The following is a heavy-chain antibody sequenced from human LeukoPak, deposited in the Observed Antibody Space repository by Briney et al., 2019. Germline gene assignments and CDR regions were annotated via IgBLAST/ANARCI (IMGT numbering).Heavy chain of an antibody. D-gene: IGHD4-17*01. CDR3: AREPTTVHDRFDY. CDR1: GDSVSSNSAA. CDR2: TYYRSKWYY. Sequence: SQTLSLTCAISGDSVSSNSAAWNWIRQSPSRGLEWLGRTYYRSKWYYDYAVSVKSRIAISPDTSKNQFSLQLNSVTPEDSALYFCAREPTTVHDRFDYWGQGTLVTVSS. J-gene: IGHJ4*02. V-gene: IGHV6-1*01.